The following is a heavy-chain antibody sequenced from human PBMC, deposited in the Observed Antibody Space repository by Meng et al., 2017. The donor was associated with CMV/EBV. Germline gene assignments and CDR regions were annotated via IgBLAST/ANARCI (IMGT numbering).Heavy chain of an antibody. CDR2: INPNSGGT. J-gene: IGHJ1*01. D-gene: IGHD6-19*01. CDR3: ERDPSYSSGWYWFQH. Sequence: ASVKVSCKASVYTFTGYYMHWVRQAPGQGLEWMGWINPNSGGTNSAQKFQGRVTMTRDTSISTAYMELSRLRSDDTAVYYCERDPSYSSGWYWFQHWGQGTLVTVSS. CDR1: VYTFTGYY. V-gene: IGHV1-2*02.